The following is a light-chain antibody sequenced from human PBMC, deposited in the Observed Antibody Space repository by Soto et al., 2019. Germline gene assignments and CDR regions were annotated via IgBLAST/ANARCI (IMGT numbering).Light chain of an antibody. V-gene: IGLV1-44*01. Sequence: QSVLTQPPSASGTPGQSVTISCSGGSSNIGSNPVSWYQHVPGTAPKLLIHTNTQRPLGVPVRFSGSKSGTSASLAISGLQSEDEADYYCAAWDDTFYVFGSGTQLPSS. CDR2: TNT. J-gene: IGLJ7*01. CDR3: AAWDDTFYV. CDR1: SSNIGSNP.